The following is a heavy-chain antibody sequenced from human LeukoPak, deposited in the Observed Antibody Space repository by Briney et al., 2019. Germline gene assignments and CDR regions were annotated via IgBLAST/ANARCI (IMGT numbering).Heavy chain of an antibody. Sequence: SETLSLTCTVSGGSISSGSFYWSWIRQPAGKGLEWIGRIYTSGSTNYNPSLKSRVTMSVDTSKNQFSLNLSSVTAADTAVYYCARDVVAAAGSWDYWGQGTLVTVSS. J-gene: IGHJ4*02. V-gene: IGHV4-61*02. D-gene: IGHD6-13*01. CDR2: IYTSGST. CDR3: ARDVVAAAGSWDY. CDR1: GGSISSGSFY.